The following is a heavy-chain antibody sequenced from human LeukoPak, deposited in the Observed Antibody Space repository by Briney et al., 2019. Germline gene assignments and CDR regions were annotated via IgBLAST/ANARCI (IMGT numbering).Heavy chain of an antibody. Sequence: KPSETLSLTCTVSGDSISNYYWSWLRQPPGKGLEGLGYIYYSGSTSYNPSLKSRVTISVDTSKNQFSLKLNSVTAADTAVYYCARGPAPWYFDLWGRGTLVTVSS. V-gene: IGHV4-59*01. CDR1: GDSISNYY. CDR2: IYYSGST. CDR3: ARGPAPWYFDL. J-gene: IGHJ2*01. D-gene: IGHD2-2*01.